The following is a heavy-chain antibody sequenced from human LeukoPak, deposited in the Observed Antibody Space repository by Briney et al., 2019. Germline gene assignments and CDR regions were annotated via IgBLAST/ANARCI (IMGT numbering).Heavy chain of an antibody. D-gene: IGHD2-15*01. Sequence: SETLSLTCTVSGGSISSYYWSWIRQPPGKGLEWIGYIYYSGSTNYNPSLKSRVTISVDTSKNQFSLKLSSVTAADTAVYYCARGYLPGDFDYWGQGTLVTVSS. CDR2: IYYSGST. J-gene: IGHJ4*02. V-gene: IGHV4-59*01. CDR3: ARGYLPGDFDY. CDR1: GGSISSYY.